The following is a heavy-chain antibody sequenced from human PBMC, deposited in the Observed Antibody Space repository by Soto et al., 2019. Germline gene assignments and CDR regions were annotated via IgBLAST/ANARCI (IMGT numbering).Heavy chain of an antibody. CDR1: GYTFTGYY. CDR3: ARDSTTGTGYYSMDV. CDR2: INPNSGGT. D-gene: IGHD1-1*01. J-gene: IGHJ6*02. V-gene: IGHV1-2*02. Sequence: ASVKVSCKASGYTFTGYYMHWVRQAPGQGLEWMGWINPNSGGTNYAQKLQGRVTMTSDTSISTAYMELSSLRSDDTAVYYCARDSTTGTGYYSMDVWGQGTTVTVSS.